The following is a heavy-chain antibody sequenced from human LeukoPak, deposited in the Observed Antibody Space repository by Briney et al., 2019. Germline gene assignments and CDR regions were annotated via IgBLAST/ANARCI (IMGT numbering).Heavy chain of an antibody. V-gene: IGHV3-48*01. CDR2: ISSSSSTI. J-gene: IGHJ4*02. D-gene: IGHD6-13*01. CDR1: GFTFSSYS. Sequence: PGGSLRLSCAASGFTFSSYSMNWVRQAPGKGLERVSYISSSSSTIYYADSVKGRFTISRDNAKNSLYLQMSSLRAEDTAVYYCARVAEAAAFDSWGQGTLVTVSS. CDR3: ARVAEAAAFDS.